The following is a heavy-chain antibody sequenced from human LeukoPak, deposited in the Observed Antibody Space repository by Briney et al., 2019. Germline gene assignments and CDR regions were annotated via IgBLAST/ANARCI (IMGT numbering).Heavy chain of an antibody. D-gene: IGHD1-14*01. J-gene: IGHJ4*02. CDR2: IYYSGST. V-gene: IGHV4-59*01. CDR3: ARHNPETYHFDY. CDR1: GGSISSYY. Sequence: SETLSLTCTVSGGSISSYYWSWVRQPPGKGLEWIGYIYYSGSTNYNPSLKSRVTISVDTSKNQFSLKVSSVTAADTAVYYCARHNPETYHFDYWGQGTLVTVSS.